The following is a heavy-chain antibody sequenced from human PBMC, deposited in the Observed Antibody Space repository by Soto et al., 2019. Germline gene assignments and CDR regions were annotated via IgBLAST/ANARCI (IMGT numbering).Heavy chain of an antibody. CDR3: TTDLDCSSTSCYHYYYMDV. CDR1: GFTFSNVW. D-gene: IGHD2-2*01. V-gene: IGHV3-15*01. J-gene: IGHJ6*03. CDR2: IKSKTDGGTT. Sequence: GGSLRLSCAASGFTFSNVWMSWVRQAPGKGLEWVGRIKSKTDGGTTDYAAPVKGRFTISRDDSKNTLYLQMNSLKTEDTAVYYCTTDLDCSSTSCYHYYYMDVWGKGTTVTVSS.